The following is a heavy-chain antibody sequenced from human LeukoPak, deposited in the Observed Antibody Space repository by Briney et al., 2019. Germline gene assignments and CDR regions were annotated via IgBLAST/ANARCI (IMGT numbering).Heavy chain of an antibody. V-gene: IGHV3-30*03. Sequence: EPGGSLRLSCAASGFTFSSYGMHWVRQAPGKGLEWVAVISYDGSNKYYADSVKGRFTISRDNSKNTLYLQMNSLRAEDTAVYYCARDRAGIQLWWGGFDYWGQGTLVTVSS. CDR2: ISYDGSNK. D-gene: IGHD5-18*01. CDR3: ARDRAGIQLWWGGFDY. CDR1: GFTFSSYG. J-gene: IGHJ4*02.